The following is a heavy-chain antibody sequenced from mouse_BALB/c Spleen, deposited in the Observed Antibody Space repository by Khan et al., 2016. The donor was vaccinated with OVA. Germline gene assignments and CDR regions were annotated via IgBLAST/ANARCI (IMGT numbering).Heavy chain of an antibody. Sequence: QVQLQQSGAELAKPGASVKMSCKAPGYTFTSYWMHWVKQRPGQGLEWIGFINPTTGYTEYNQKFKDKATLTADKSSSTAYMQLSSLTSEDSAVYYCARSPTMITQFSYWGQGTLVTVSA. V-gene: IGHV1-7*01. CDR2: INPTTGYT. J-gene: IGHJ3*01. D-gene: IGHD2-4*01. CDR1: GYTFTSYW. CDR3: ARSPTMITQFSY.